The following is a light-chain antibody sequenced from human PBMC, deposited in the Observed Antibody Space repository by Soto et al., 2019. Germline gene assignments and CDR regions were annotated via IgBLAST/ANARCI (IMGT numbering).Light chain of an antibody. CDR1: QSVSSD. V-gene: IGKV3-15*01. CDR2: GAS. CDR3: QQYNNWPHT. J-gene: IGKJ2*01. Sequence: EIVMTQSPATLSVSPGERATLSCRASQSVSSDLAWYLQNSCQAPSPLVYGASTRATGMPARFSGSGSGTEFTLTISSLQSEDFAVYYCQQYNNWPHTFGQGTKLEIK.